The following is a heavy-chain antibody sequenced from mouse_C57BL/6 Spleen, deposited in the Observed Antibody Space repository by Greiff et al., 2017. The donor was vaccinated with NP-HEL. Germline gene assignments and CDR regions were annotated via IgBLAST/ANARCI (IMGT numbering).Heavy chain of an antibody. D-gene: IGHD1-1*01. CDR2: ISSGSSTI. J-gene: IGHJ1*03. Sequence: DVKLQESGGGLVKPGGSLKLSCAASGFTFSDYGMHWVRQAPEKGLEWVAYISSGSSTIYYADTVKGRFTISRDNAKNNRLLQMTRLRSEDTAMYYCASTDYGSSYWYLDVWGTGTTVTVSS. CDR1: GFTFSDYG. V-gene: IGHV5-17*01. CDR3: ASTDYGSSYWYLDV.